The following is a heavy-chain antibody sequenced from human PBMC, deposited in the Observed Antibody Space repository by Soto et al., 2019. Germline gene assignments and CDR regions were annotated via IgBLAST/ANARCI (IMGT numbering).Heavy chain of an antibody. D-gene: IGHD3-16*02. V-gene: IGHV3-11*01. CDR2: ISSSGCTI. CDR1: GFTFSDYY. J-gene: IGHJ5*02. CDR3: ARDRIAPLGELSLLPFDP. Sequence: QVQLVESGGGLVKPGGSLRLSCAASGFTFSDYYMSWIRQAPGKGLEWVSYISSSGCTIYYADSVKGRFTISRDNAKNSLYLQMNSLRAEDTAVYYCARDRIAPLGELSLLPFDPWGQGTLVTVSS.